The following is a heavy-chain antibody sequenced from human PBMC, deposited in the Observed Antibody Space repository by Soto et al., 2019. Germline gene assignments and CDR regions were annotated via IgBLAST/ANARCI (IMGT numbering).Heavy chain of an antibody. CDR2: ISNDGSKR. CDR3: GRSIAVAGLAF. Sequence: GVSLILPYATSGFSFVTYAIHLVRQATGKGLDWVAVISNDGSKRYYAQSVKGRFTISRDNSNNTVDMQMNSLRAEDTALYYCGRSIAVAGLAFWGPGPLVTVSS. J-gene: IGHJ4*02. V-gene: IGHV3-30-3*01. CDR1: GFSFVTYA. D-gene: IGHD6-19*01.